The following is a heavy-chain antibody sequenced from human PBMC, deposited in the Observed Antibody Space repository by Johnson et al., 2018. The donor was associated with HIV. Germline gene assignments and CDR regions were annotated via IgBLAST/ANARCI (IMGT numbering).Heavy chain of an antibody. CDR3: ARACRDGYTCDAFDI. J-gene: IGHJ3*02. D-gene: IGHD5-24*01. CDR1: GFIFSSYG. CDR2: ISYDGSNK. Sequence: QVQLVESGGGVVQPGGSLRLSCAASGFIFSSYGMHWVRQAPGKGLEWVALISYDGSNKFYTDSVKGRLTISRENAKNSLYLQMNSLRAGDTAVYYCARACRDGYTCDAFDIWGQGTMVTVSS. V-gene: IGHV3-30*19.